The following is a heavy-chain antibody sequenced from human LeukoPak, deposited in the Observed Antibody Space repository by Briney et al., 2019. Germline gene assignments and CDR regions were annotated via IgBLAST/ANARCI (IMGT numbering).Heavy chain of an antibody. D-gene: IGHD4-11*01. CDR1: GGSISSGDYY. CDR3: ARLSNYGY. CDR2: INHSGST. V-gene: IGHV4-39*07. Sequence: SETLSLTCTVSGGSISSGDYYWSWIRRPPGKGLEWIGEINHSGSTNYNPSLKSRVTISVDTSKNQFSLKLSSVTAADTAVYYCARLSNYGYWGQGTLVTVSS. J-gene: IGHJ4*02.